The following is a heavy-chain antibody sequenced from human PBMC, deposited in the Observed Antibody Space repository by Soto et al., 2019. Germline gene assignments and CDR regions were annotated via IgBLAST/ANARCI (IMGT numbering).Heavy chain of an antibody. V-gene: IGHV4-59*01. CDR2: IYNSGST. D-gene: IGHD2-21*02. CDR3: VRSPYCDGDCYPYFDY. CDR1: GGSISSYY. J-gene: IGHJ4*02. Sequence: SETLSLTCIVSGGSISSYYWNWIRQPPGKGLEWIGYIYNSGSTNYNPSLKSRVTISVDTSKNQFSLRLSSVTAADTAVYYCVRSPYCDGDCYPYFDYWGQGTLVTVSS.